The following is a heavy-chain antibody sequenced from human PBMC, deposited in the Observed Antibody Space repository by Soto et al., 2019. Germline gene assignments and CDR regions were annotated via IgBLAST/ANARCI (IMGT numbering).Heavy chain of an antibody. CDR1: GFTFSSYW. CDR2: IKQDGSEK. J-gene: IGHJ4*02. CDR3: AREAYDFWSGYYPDY. V-gene: IGHV3-7*01. Sequence: GGSLRLSCAASGFTFSSYWMSWVRQAPGKGLEWVANIKQDGSEKYYVDSVKGRFTISRDNAKNSLYLQMNSLRAEDTAVYYCAREAYDFWSGYYPDYWGQGTLVTVSS. D-gene: IGHD3-3*01.